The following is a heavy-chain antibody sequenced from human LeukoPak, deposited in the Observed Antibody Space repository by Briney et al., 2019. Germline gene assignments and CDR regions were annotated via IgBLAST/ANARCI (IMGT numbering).Heavy chain of an antibody. CDR3: ARRHVVGGTFAFDI. V-gene: IGHV4-59*08. CDR1: GGSISSYY. CDR2: IYYSGST. D-gene: IGHD1-26*01. J-gene: IGHJ3*02. Sequence: SETLSLTCTVSGGSISSYYWGWIRQPPGKGLEWIGYIYYSGSTNYTPSLKSRVTISVDTSKNQFSLKLNSVTAADTAVYYCARRHVVGGTFAFDIWGQGTMVTVSS.